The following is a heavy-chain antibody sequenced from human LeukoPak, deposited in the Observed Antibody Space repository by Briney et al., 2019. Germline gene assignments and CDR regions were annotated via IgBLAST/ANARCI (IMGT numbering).Heavy chain of an antibody. Sequence: SETLSLTCTVSGGSSSSYYWSWIRQPPGKGLEWIGYIYYSGSTNYNPSLKSRVTISVDTSKNQFSLKLSSVTAADTAVYYCARGRDSSGYYADYWGQGTLVTVSS. CDR2: IYYSGST. D-gene: IGHD3-22*01. CDR1: GGSSSSYY. V-gene: IGHV4-59*01. CDR3: ARGRDSSGYYADY. J-gene: IGHJ4*02.